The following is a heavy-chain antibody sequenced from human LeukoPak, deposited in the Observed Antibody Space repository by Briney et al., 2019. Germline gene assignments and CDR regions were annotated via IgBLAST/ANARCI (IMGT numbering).Heavy chain of an antibody. CDR2: IYTSGST. J-gene: IGHJ6*02. CDR3: ARCMRQQLVRSYYYGMDV. CDR1: GGSISSYY. V-gene: IGHV4-4*07. D-gene: IGHD6-13*01. Sequence: SETLSLTCTVSGGSISSYYWSWIRQPAGKGLEWIGRIYTSGSTNYNPSLKSRVTMSVDTSKNQFSLELSSVTAADTAVYYCARCMRQQLVRSYYYGMDVWGQGTTVTVSS.